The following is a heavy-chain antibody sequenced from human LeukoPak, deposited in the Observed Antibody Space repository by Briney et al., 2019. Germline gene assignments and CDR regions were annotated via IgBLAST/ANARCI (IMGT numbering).Heavy chain of an antibody. D-gene: IGHD2-2*01. V-gene: IGHV4-30-4*08. CDR2: IYYSGST. CDR3: ASSYCSSTSCYEAY. J-gene: IGHJ4*02. CDR1: GGSISSGDYY. Sequence: PSETLSLTCTVSGGSISSGDYYWSWIRQPPGKGLEWIGYIYYSGSTYYNPSLKSRVTLSVDTSKNQFSLKLSSVTAADTAVYYCASSYCSSTSCYEAYWGQGTLVTVSS.